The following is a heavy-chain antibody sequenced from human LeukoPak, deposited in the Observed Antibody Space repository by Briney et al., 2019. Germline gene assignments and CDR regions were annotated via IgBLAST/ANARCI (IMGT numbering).Heavy chain of an antibody. J-gene: IGHJ4*02. Sequence: GASVKVSCKASGGTFSSYAISWVRQAPGQGLEWMGGIIPIFGTANYAQKFQGRVTITADESTSTAYMELSSLRSEDTAVYYCAGSKLEPNGETYYFDYWGQGTLVTVSS. V-gene: IGHV1-69*13. D-gene: IGHD1-1*01. CDR2: IIPIFGTA. CDR3: AGSKLEPNGETYYFDY. CDR1: GGTFSSYA.